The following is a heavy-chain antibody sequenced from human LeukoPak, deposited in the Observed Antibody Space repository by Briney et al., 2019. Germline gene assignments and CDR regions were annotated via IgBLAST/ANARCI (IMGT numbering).Heavy chain of an antibody. V-gene: IGHV4-59*12. J-gene: IGHJ6*03. CDR3: ARTTITMVRGVGSGYYYYYMDV. CDR2: IYYTGST. CDR1: GGSISTYY. D-gene: IGHD3-10*01. Sequence: SETLSLTCTLSGGSISTYYWSWVRQPPGKGLEWIGYIYYTGSTDYNPSLKSRVTMSVDTSKNQFSLKLSSVTAADTAVYYCARTTITMVRGVGSGYYYYYMDVWGKGTTVTISS.